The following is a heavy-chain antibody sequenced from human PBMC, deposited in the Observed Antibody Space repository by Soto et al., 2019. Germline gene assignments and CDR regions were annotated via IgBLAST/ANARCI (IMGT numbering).Heavy chain of an antibody. CDR1: GGSISSGGYY. J-gene: IGHJ6*02. D-gene: IGHD2-21*02. Sequence: SETLSLTCTVSGGSISSGGYYWSWIRQHPGKGLEWIGYIYYSGSTYYNPSLESRVTISVDTSKNQFSLKLSSVTAADTAVYYCARTEHIVVVTAIRRYYYYGMDVWGQGTTVTVSS. CDR3: ARTEHIVVVTAIRRYYYYGMDV. V-gene: IGHV4-31*03. CDR2: IYYSGST.